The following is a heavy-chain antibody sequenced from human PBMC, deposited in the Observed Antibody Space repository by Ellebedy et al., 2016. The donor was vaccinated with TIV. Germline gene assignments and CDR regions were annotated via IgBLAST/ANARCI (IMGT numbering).Heavy chain of an antibody. CDR1: GYTFTSYG. CDR3: ARVWVVVANDMDV. CDR2: ISAYNGNT. V-gene: IGHV1-18*01. J-gene: IGHJ6*02. Sequence: ASVKVSCKASGYTFTSYGISWVRQAPGQGLEWMGWISAYNGNTDYAQKFQGRVTMTTDTPTSTAYMELRGLRSDDTAVYYCARVWVVVANDMDVWGQGTTVTVSS. D-gene: IGHD2-21*01.